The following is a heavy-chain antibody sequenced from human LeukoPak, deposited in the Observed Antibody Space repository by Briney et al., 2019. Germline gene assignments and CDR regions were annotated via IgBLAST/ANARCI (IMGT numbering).Heavy chain of an antibody. CDR3: ARDRSGFYSVDH. V-gene: IGHV3-30-3*01. CDR2: ISNDGNSK. D-gene: IGHD5-12*01. Sequence: GGSLRLSCAASGFNLSEINVHWVRQAPGKGLEWVALISNDGNSKDYADSVKGRFTLSGDNSKTTVYLQMNSLRAEDTAVYYCARDRSGFYSVDHWGQGTLVIVSS. CDR1: GFNLSEIN. J-gene: IGHJ4*02.